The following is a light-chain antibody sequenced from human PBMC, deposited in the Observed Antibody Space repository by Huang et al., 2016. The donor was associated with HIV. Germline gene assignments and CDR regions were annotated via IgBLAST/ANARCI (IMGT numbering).Light chain of an antibody. Sequence: DIVMTQSPLSLPVTPGEPASISCRSSQSLLHSNGYNYLDWYLQKPGQSPQLLISLGSNRASGVPDRFTGSGSDTDFTLKISRMEPEDVGIYYCMQALQTPLTFGGGTKVEIK. CDR2: LGS. CDR1: QSLLHSNGYNY. CDR3: MQALQTPLT. J-gene: IGKJ4*01. V-gene: IGKV2-28*01.